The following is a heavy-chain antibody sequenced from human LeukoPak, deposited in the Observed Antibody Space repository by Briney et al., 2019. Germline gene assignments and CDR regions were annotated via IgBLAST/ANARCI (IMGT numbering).Heavy chain of an antibody. CDR2: INPNSGGT. J-gene: IGHJ4*02. D-gene: IGHD6-13*01. V-gene: IGHV1-2*02. CDR3: AREDRIAAAGEPLDY. CDR1: GYTFTGYY. Sequence: GASVKVSCKASGYTFTGYYMHWVRQAPGQGLEWMGWINPNSGGTNYAQKFQGRVTMTRDTSISTAYMELSRLRSDDTAVCYCAREDRIAAAGEPLDYWGQGTLVTVSS.